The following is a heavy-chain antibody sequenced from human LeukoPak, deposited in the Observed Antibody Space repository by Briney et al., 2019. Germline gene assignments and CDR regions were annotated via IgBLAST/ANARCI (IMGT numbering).Heavy chain of an antibody. CDR1: GYTFTGYY. CDR3: ARGLVRGVIYYYYYYMDV. Sequence: GASVKVSCKTSGYTFTGYYMHWVRQAPGQGLEWMGWMNPNSGNTGYAQKFQGRVTMTRNTSISTAYMELSSLRSEDTAVYYCARGLVRGVIYYYYYYMDVWGKGTTVTISS. D-gene: IGHD3-10*01. V-gene: IGHV1-8*02. CDR2: MNPNSGNT. J-gene: IGHJ6*03.